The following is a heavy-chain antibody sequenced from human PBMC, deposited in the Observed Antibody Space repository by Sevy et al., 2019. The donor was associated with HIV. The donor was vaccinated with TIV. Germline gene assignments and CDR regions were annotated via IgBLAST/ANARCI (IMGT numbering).Heavy chain of an antibody. J-gene: IGHJ4*02. D-gene: IGHD3-9*01. V-gene: IGHV3-23*01. CDR1: GFTFSSYV. Sequence: GGSQRLSCTASGFTFSSYVISWVRQAPGKGLEWVSTISASGGSTYYADSVKGRFTISRDNSKKNVYLDMNSLRAEDTAIFYCAKEATTGYIWGQGTLVTVSS. CDR3: AKEATTGYI. CDR2: ISASGGST.